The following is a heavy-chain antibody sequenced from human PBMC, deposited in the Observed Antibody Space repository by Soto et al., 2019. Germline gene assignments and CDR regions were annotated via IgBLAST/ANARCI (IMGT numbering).Heavy chain of an antibody. CDR2: FNPSGGST. Sequence: QVQLVQSGAEVKKPGASVKVSCKASGYTFTNYYMHWVRQAPGQGLEWMGIFNPSGGSTSYAKKFQGRVTMTRDTSTSTVYMELSSLRSDDTAVYYCARALPRSSGYSYGALDYWGQGTLVTVSS. CDR1: GYTFTNYY. CDR3: ARALPRSSGYSYGALDY. J-gene: IGHJ4*02. V-gene: IGHV1-46*01. D-gene: IGHD5-18*01.